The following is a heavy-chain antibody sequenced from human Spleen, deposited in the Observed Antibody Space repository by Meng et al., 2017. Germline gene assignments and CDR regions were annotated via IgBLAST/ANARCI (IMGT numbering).Heavy chain of an antibody. V-gene: IGHV3-49*03. J-gene: IGHJ4*02. D-gene: IGHD3-22*01. CDR1: GFTFGDYA. Sequence: GESLKISCTASGFTFGDYAMSWFRQAPGKGLEWVGFIRSKAYGGTTGYAASVKGRFTISRDDSKSIAYLQMNSLKTEDTAVYYCTRDYYDSSGYYAEPGYWGQGTLVTVSS. CDR2: IRSKAYGGTT. CDR3: TRDYYDSSGYYAEPGY.